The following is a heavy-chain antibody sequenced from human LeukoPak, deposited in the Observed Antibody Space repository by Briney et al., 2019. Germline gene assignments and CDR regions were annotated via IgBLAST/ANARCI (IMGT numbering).Heavy chain of an antibody. J-gene: IGHJ6*03. Sequence: GGSLRLSCAASGFTFSSYEMNWVRQAPGKGLEWVSYISSSGSTIYYADSVKGRFTISRDNAKNSLYLQMNSLRAEDTAVYYCAGEDKTRKRKWFGELLLYYYYYMDVWGKGTTVSISS. CDR3: AGEDKTRKRKWFGELLLYYYYYMDV. CDR1: GFTFSSYE. V-gene: IGHV3-48*03. D-gene: IGHD3-10*01. CDR2: ISSSGSTI.